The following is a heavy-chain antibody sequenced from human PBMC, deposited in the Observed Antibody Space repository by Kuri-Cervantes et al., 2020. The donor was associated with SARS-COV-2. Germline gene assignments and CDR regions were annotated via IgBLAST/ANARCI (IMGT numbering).Heavy chain of an antibody. D-gene: IGHD1-1*01. CDR1: GGSFSGYY. J-gene: IGHJ5*02. CDR3: ARYPRQLYWFDP. CDR2: IYYSGST. Sequence: GSLRLSCAVYGGSFSGYYWSWIRQPPGKGLEWIGSIYYSGSTYYNPSLKSRVTISVDTSKNQFSLKLSSVTAADTAVYYCARYPRQLYWFDPWGQGTLVTVSS. V-gene: IGHV4-34*01.